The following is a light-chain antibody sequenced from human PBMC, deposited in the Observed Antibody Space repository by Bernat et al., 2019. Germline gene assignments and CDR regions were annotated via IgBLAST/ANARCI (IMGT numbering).Light chain of an antibody. Sequence: DIQMTQSPSTLSASVGDRFTITCRASQSISPWLAWYQHRPGKAPKLLIYQASRVESWVSSRFRGSGSGTEFNLTISSLQPDDFATYFCQQYSSYPYTFGKGTKLEIK. CDR2: QAS. CDR1: QSISPW. V-gene: IGKV1-5*03. CDR3: QQYSSYPYT. J-gene: IGKJ2*01.